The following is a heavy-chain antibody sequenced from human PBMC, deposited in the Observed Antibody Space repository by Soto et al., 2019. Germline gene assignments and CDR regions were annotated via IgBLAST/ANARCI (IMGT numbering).Heavy chain of an antibody. CDR2: ISGNGGRT. D-gene: IGHD3-22*01. V-gene: IGHV3-23*01. CDR3: AKFQRSMIVVALNSFDV. CDR1: GFTFSSYA. J-gene: IGHJ3*01. Sequence: PGGSLRLSCAASGFTFSSYAKKGVRQAPGKGLEWVSGISGNGGRTYYADSVKGRFTISRDNSKNMVYLQMNSLRAEDTAIYYCAKFQRSMIVVALNSFDVWGQGAMVTVSS.